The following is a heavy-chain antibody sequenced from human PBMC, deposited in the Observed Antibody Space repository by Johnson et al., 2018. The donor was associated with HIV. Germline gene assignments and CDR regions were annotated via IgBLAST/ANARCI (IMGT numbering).Heavy chain of an antibody. D-gene: IGHD6-13*01. J-gene: IGHJ3*02. CDR1: GFTVSSNY. CDR3: SRDRGSSWPYDAFDI. CDR2: IYSSGST. V-gene: IGHV3-53*01. Sequence: VQLVESGGGLVQPGGSLRLSCAASGFTVSSNYMSWVRQAPGKGLEWVSVIYSSGSTYYTDSVKGRFTTSRDNSKNTVYLKMNSLRAEDTAVYYCSRDRGSSWPYDAFDIWGQGTMVTVSS.